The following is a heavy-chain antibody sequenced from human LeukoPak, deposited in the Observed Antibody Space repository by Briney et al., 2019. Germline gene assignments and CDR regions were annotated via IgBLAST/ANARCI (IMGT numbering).Heavy chain of an antibody. CDR1: GGTFSSYA. Sequence: SVKVSCKASGGTFSSYAISWVRQAPGQGLEWMGGIIPIFGTANYAQKFQGRVTITADESTSTAYMELSSLRSEDTAVYYCARENYGSGSPFDYWGQGTLVTVSS. CDR2: IIPIFGTA. J-gene: IGHJ4*02. D-gene: IGHD3-10*01. V-gene: IGHV1-69*13. CDR3: ARENYGSGSPFDY.